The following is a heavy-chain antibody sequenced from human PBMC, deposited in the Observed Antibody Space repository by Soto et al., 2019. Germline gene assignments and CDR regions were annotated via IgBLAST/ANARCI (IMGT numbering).Heavy chain of an antibody. CDR2: ISSSSSYT. CDR1: GFTFSDYY. Sequence: GGSLRLSCAASGFTFSDYYMSWIRQTPGKGLEWVSYISSSSSYTNYADSVKGRFTISRDNAKNSLYLQMNSLRAEDTAVYYCARWGHWFGELSFAEDAFDIWGQGTMVTVSS. D-gene: IGHD3-10*01. V-gene: IGHV3-11*06. J-gene: IGHJ3*02. CDR3: ARWGHWFGELSFAEDAFDI.